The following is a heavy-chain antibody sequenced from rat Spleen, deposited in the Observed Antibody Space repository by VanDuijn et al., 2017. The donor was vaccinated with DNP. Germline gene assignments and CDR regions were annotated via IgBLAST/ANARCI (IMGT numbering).Heavy chain of an antibody. V-gene: IGHV5-7*01. CDR1: GFTFSDYN. Sequence: EVQLVESGGGLVQPGRSLKVSCAASGFTFSDYNLAWVRQAPKKGLEWVATISYDGSSTNYRDSVKGRFTMSRDNGKSILYLQMDSLRSDDTATYYCARPDHWGQGVMVTVSS. CDR3: ARPDH. J-gene: IGHJ2*01. CDR2: ISYDGSST.